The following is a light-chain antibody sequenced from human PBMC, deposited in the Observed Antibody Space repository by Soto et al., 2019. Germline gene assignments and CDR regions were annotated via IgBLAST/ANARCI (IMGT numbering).Light chain of an antibody. CDR1: QTISSW. V-gene: IGKV1-5*01. Sequence: DIRMTQSPATLSSSAGDRVTITCRASQTISSWLAWYQQKPGKAPKLLIYAASSLPSGVPSRFSGSGSGTDFTLTISSLQAEDVAVYYCQQYYSTPWTFGQGTKVDIK. CDR3: QQYYSTPWT. CDR2: AAS. J-gene: IGKJ1*01.